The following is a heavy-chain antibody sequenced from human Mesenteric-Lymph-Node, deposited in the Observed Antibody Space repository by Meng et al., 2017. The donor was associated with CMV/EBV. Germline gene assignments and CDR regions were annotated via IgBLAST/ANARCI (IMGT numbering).Heavy chain of an antibody. CDR1: GFIFNTYS. CDR3: ARAADAYYYYGMDV. D-gene: IGHD6-25*01. V-gene: IGHV3-21*04. CDR2: ISSSGRST. Sequence: GESLKISCAASGFIFNTYSINWVRQAPGKGLEWVSCISSSGRSTYYADSVKGRFTISRDNAKKSLYLQMNSLRAEDTALYHCARAADAYYYYGMDVWGQGATVTVSS. J-gene: IGHJ6*02.